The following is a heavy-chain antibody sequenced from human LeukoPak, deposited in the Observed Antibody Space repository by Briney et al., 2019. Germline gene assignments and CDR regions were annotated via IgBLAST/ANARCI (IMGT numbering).Heavy chain of an antibody. V-gene: IGHV4-34*01. CDR1: GLSFSGYY. CDR2: INHSGST. J-gene: IGHJ4*02. CDR3: ARGRSGSSRTWAMTTVTTVAYYFDY. Sequence: SETLSLTCAVYGLSFSGYYWSWIRQPPGKGLEWIGEINHSGSTNYNPSPKSRVTISVDTSKNQFSLKLSSVTAADTAVYYCARGRSGSSRTWAMTTVTTVAYYFDYWGQGTLVTVSS. D-gene: IGHD4-17*01.